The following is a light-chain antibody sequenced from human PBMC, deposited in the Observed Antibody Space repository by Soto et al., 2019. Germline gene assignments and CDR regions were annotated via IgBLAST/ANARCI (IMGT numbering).Light chain of an antibody. V-gene: IGKV1-5*03. Sequence: DIQMTQSPSTLSLSVGDRVTITCRASQSVSSYLAWYQQKPGKAPKLLIYKASTLKSGVPSRFSGSGSGTEFTLTISSLQPDDFATYYCQQYDSFSVTFGQGTKVDIK. CDR3: QQYDSFSVT. CDR2: KAS. CDR1: QSVSSY. J-gene: IGKJ1*01.